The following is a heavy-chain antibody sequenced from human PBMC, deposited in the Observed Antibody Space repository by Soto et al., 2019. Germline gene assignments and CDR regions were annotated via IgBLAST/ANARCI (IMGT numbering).Heavy chain of an antibody. CDR1: GYTFTSYA. CDR2: INAGNGNT. V-gene: IGHV1-3*01. Sequence: ASVKVSCKASGYTFTSYAMHWVRQAPGQRLEWMGWINAGNGNTKYSQKFQGRVTITRDTSASTAYMELSSLRSEDTAVYYCARDLSIYYYYYGMDVWGQGTTVTVSS. J-gene: IGHJ6*02. D-gene: IGHD3-16*02. CDR3: ARDLSIYYYYYGMDV.